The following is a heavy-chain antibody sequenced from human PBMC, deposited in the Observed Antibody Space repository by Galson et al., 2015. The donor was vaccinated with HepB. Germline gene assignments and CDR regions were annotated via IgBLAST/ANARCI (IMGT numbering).Heavy chain of an antibody. CDR1: GYTFTGYY. J-gene: IGHJ4*02. CDR3: ARDQGSTWPYFDY. Sequence: SVKVSCKASGYTFTGYYMHWVRQAPGQGLEWMGWINPNSGGTNYAQKFQGWVTMTRDTSISTAYIELSRLRSDDTAVYYCARDQGSTWPYFDYWGQGTLVTIAS. V-gene: IGHV1-2*04. CDR2: INPNSGGT. D-gene: IGHD1-26*01.